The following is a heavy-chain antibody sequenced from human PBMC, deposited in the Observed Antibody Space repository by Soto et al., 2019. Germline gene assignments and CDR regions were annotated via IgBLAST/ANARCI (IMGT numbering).Heavy chain of an antibody. Sequence: LSLTCTVSGGSISSYYWSWIRQPPGKGLEWIGYIYYSGSANYNPSLKSRVTISVDTSKNQFSLKLSSVTAADTAVYYCERDLTDSSGWYEDYYYYYMDVWGKGTTVTVSS. CDR2: IYYSGSA. V-gene: IGHV4-59*01. J-gene: IGHJ6*03. CDR1: GGSISSYY. CDR3: ERDLTDSSGWYEDYYYYYMDV. D-gene: IGHD6-19*01.